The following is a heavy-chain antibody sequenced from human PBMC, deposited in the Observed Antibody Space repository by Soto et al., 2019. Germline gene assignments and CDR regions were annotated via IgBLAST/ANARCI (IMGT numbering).Heavy chain of an antibody. D-gene: IGHD1-26*01. CDR1: GFTFSTYG. CDR3: ARAVGPFDY. Sequence: QVQWVESGGGVVQPGRSLRLSCAAYGFTFSTYGMHWVRQAPGTGLEWVAVIWYDGSHKDYADSVKGRFTISRDNSKNTLYLQMNSLGVEDTGVYYCARAVGPFDYWGQGTLVAVSS. CDR2: IWYDGSHK. V-gene: IGHV3-33*01. J-gene: IGHJ4*02.